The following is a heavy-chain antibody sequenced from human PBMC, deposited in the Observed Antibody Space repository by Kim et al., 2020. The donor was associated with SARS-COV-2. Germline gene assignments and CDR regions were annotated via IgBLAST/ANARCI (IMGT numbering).Heavy chain of an antibody. CDR1: GYTFTSYD. D-gene: IGHD2-15*01. J-gene: IGHJ6*02. CDR3: ANTPAGDRVAGAYYYYGMDV. CDR2: MNPNSGNT. V-gene: IGHV1-8*01. Sequence: ASVKVSCKASGYTFTSYDINWVRQATGQGLEWMGWMNPNSGNTGYAQKFQGRVTMTRNTSISTAYMELSSLRSEDTAVYYCANTPAGDRVAGAYYYYGMDVWGQGTTVTVSS.